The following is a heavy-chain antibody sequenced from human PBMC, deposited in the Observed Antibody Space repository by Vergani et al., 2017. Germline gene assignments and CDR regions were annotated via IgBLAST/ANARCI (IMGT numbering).Heavy chain of an antibody. CDR1: GGSISSYY. CDR3: ARERVAAAAGNWYFDL. Sequence: QVQLQESGPGLVKPSATLSLTCTVSGGSISSYYWSWIRQPPGKGLEWIGYIYYSVSTNYNPSLKRRVTISGDTSKNQFSLQLSAVTAADTAVYYCARERVAAAAGNWYFDLWGRGTLVTVSS. V-gene: IGHV4-59*01. CDR2: IYYSVST. J-gene: IGHJ2*01. D-gene: IGHD6-13*01.